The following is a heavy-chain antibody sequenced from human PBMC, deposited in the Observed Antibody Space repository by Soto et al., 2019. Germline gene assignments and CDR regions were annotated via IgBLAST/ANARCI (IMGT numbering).Heavy chain of an antibody. D-gene: IGHD5-12*01. CDR3: ARAPRDGYNSYYFDY. CDR2: IYYSGST. Sequence: SETLSLTCTVSGGSVISGSYYFIGIRQRPGKGLEWIGYIYYSGSTNYNPSLKSRVTISVDTSKNQFSLKLSSVTAADTAVYYCARAPRDGYNSYYFDYWGQGTLVTVSS. J-gene: IGHJ4*02. V-gene: IGHV4-61*01. CDR1: GGSVISGSYY.